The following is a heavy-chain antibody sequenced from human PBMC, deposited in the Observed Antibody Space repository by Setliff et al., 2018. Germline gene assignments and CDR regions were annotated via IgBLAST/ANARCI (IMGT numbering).Heavy chain of an antibody. CDR1: GFSFSSYA. CDR2: IIGSGIST. J-gene: IGHJ4*01. CDR3: AKSPHDFWSGRVFFDH. Sequence: PGGSLSLSCAASGFSFSSYAMSWVRQAPGKGLEWVSSIIGSGISTYYADSVQGRFTISRDNHKNTLHLQMNSLRVEDTAIYYCAKSPHDFWSGRVFFDHWGQGILVTVSS. D-gene: IGHD3-3*01. V-gene: IGHV3-23*01.